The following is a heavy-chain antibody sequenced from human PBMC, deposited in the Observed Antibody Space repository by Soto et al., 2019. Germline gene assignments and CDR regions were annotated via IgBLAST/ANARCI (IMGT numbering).Heavy chain of an antibody. J-gene: IGHJ3*02. V-gene: IGHV1-69*13. CDR1: GGTFSSYA. CDR2: IIPIFGTA. Sequence: SVKVSCKASGGTFSSYAISWVRQAPGQGLEWMGGIIPIFGTANYAQKFQGRVTITADESTSTAYMELSSLRSEDTAVYYCARPEYQLLSSRRSNHDAFDIWGQGAMVTVSS. CDR3: ARPEYQLLSSRRSNHDAFDI. D-gene: IGHD2-2*01.